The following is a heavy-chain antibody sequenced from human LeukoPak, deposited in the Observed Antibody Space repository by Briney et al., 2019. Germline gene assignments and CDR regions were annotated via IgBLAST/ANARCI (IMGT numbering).Heavy chain of an antibody. CDR3: ARVRLRWSKYFDY. V-gene: IGHV3-53*01. D-gene: IGHD4-23*01. CDR2: IYSGGST. CDR1: GFTVSSNY. Sequence: GGSLRLSCAASGFTVSSNYMSWVRQAPGKGLEWVSVIYSGGSTYYADSVKGRFTISRDNSKNTLYLQMNSLRAEDTAVYYCARVRLRWSKYFDYWGQGTLVTVSS. J-gene: IGHJ4*02.